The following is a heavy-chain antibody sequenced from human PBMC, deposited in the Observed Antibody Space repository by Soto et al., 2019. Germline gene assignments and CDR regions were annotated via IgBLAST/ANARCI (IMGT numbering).Heavy chain of an antibody. J-gene: IGHJ4*02. V-gene: IGHV3-33*01. D-gene: IGHD3-16*01. CDR1: GFTFSSHG. CDR3: VRWGNWKVPDH. Sequence: QVQLVESGGGVVQPGTSLRLSCAASGFTFSSHGMHWVRQAPGKGPEWVAVIWYDGSDKYYTDSVRGRFTVSRDNDKNTLYLQMNSLRVEGTAVYRCVRWGNWKVPDHWGQGTLVTVSS. CDR2: IWYDGSDK.